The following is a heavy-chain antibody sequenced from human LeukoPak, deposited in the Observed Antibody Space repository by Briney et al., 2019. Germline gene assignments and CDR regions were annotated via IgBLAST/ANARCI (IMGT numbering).Heavy chain of an antibody. CDR1: GGSISHYY. Sequence: SDTLSLTCTVSGGSISHYYWRWLRQPAGKGLEWIGHIYASGSTNYHPSLKSRVAMSIDTSKNQFSLNVSSVTAADTAVYYCATCTIFGVGNAFDIWGQGTVVTVSS. CDR3: ATCTIFGVGNAFDI. CDR2: IYASGST. V-gene: IGHV4-4*07. J-gene: IGHJ3*02. D-gene: IGHD3-3*01.